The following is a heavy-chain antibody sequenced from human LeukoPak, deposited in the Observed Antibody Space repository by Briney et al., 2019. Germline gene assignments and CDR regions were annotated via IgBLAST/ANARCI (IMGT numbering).Heavy chain of an antibody. V-gene: IGHV3-30*04. Sequence: GGSLRLSCAASGFTLSSYAMHWVRQAPGKGLEWVAVISYDGSNKYYADSVKGRFTISRDNSKNTLYLQMHSLRAEDTAVYYCARSYDSNGYSRGYFDYWGQGTLVTVSS. D-gene: IGHD3-22*01. CDR1: GFTLSSYA. J-gene: IGHJ4*02. CDR2: ISYDGSNK. CDR3: ARSYDSNGYSRGYFDY.